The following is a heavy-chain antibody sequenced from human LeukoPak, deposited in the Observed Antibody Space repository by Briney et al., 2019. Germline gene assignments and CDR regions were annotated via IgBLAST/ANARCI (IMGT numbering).Heavy chain of an antibody. CDR2: ISSSSNTI. Sequence: GGSLRLSCAASGFTFSSYSMNWVRQAPGKGLEWVSYISSSSNTIYYADSVKGRFTISRDNAKNSLYLQMNSLRAEDTAVYYCAGNFWSGYYTGYWGQGTLVTVSS. D-gene: IGHD3-3*01. J-gene: IGHJ4*02. V-gene: IGHV3-48*01. CDR1: GFTFSSYS. CDR3: AGNFWSGYYTGY.